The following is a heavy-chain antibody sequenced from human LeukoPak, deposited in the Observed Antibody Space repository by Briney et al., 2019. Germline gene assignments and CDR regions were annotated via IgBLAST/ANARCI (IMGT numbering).Heavy chain of an antibody. J-gene: IGHJ4*02. CDR1: GFTFSSYE. CDR2: ISSSGRTK. CDR3: ARDVRDGYGVFDY. Sequence: GGSLRLSCAASGFTFSSYEMNWVRQAPGKGLEWVSYISSSGRTKYYADSVKGRFTISRDNAKNSLYLQMNSLRAEDTAVYYCARDVRDGYGVFDYWGQGTLVTVSS. D-gene: IGHD5-18*01. V-gene: IGHV3-48*03.